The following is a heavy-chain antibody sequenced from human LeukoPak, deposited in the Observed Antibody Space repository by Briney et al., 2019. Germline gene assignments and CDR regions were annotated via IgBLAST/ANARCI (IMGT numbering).Heavy chain of an antibody. Sequence: QPGGSLRLSCAASGFTFSSYGVHWVRQAPGKGLEWVAFIRYDGSNKYYADSVKGRFTISRDNSKNTLYLQMNSLRAEDTAVYYCAKDGYDFWSGYSYYFDYWGQGTLVTVSS. CDR3: AKDGYDFWSGYSYYFDY. V-gene: IGHV3-30*02. CDR2: IRYDGSNK. CDR1: GFTFSSYG. J-gene: IGHJ4*02. D-gene: IGHD3-3*01.